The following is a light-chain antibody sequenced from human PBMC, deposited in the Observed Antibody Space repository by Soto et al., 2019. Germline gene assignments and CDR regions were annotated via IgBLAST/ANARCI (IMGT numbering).Light chain of an antibody. Sequence: QSVLTQPPSASGSLGQSVTISCTGTASDVGVYNYVSWYQQHPGKAPKLMIYEVTKRPSGVPDRFSGSKSGNTASLTVSGLQAEDEADYYCSSYAGSSTPYVFGTGTKVTVL. CDR3: SSYAGSSTPYV. J-gene: IGLJ1*01. CDR1: ASDVGVYNY. CDR2: EVT. V-gene: IGLV2-8*01.